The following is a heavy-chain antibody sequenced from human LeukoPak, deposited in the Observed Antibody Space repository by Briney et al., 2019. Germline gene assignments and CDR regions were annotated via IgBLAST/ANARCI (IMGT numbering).Heavy chain of an antibody. V-gene: IGHV4-34*01. CDR2: INXSAST. CDR3: ARGVVRGVIGYYYYYYGMDV. J-gene: IGHJ6*02. Sequence: INXSASTNYNPSLKSRVTISVDTSKNQFSLKLSSVTAADTAVYYCARGVVRGVIGYYYYYYGMDVWGQGTTVTVSS. D-gene: IGHD3-10*01.